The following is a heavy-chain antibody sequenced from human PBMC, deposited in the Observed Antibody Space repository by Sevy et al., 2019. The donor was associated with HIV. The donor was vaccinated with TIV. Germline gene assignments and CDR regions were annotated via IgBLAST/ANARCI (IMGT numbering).Heavy chain of an antibody. Sequence: GGSLRLSCAASGFTFGGYAMAWVRQAPGKGLESVSAISGTGETTYYTDSVKRRFTISRDNSNNIMYLQMNSLRGEDTAVYYCAKRPVSYCSGATCSLDHWGPGTLVTVSS. CDR2: ISGTGETT. D-gene: IGHD2-2*01. CDR3: AKRPVSYCSGATCSLDH. V-gene: IGHV3-23*01. CDR1: GFTFGGYA. J-gene: IGHJ5*02.